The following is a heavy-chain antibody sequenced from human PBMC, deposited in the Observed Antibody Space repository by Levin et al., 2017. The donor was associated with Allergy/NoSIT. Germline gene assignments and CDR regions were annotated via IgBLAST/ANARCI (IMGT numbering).Heavy chain of an antibody. CDR1: GGSISSSY. D-gene: IGHD1-14*01. J-gene: IGHJ4*02. V-gene: IGHV4-59*01. CDR3: ARYPGFDY. Sequence: SQTLSLTCTVSGGSISSSYWSWIRQPPGKGLEWIGYIYYSGSTNYNPSLKSRVTISVDTSKNQFSLKLSSVTAADTAVYYCARYPGFDYWGQGTLVTVSS. CDR2: IYYSGST.